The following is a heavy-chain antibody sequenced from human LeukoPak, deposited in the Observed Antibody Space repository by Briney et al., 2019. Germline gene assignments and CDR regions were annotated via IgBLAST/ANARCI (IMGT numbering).Heavy chain of an antibody. D-gene: IGHD5-18*01. CDR2: INHSGST. CDR3: ARGIDGYSYGPADWFDP. J-gene: IGHJ5*02. Sequence: SETLSLTCAVYGGSFSGYYWSWIRQPPGKGLEWIGEINHSGSTNYNPSLKSRVTISVDTSKNQFSLKLSSVTAADTAVYYCARGIDGYSYGPADWFDPWGQGTLVTVSS. V-gene: IGHV4-34*01. CDR1: GGSFSGYY.